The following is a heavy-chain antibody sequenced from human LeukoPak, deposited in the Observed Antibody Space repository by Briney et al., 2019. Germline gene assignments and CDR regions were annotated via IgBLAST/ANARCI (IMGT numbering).Heavy chain of an antibody. CDR1: GGSFSGYY. Sequence: SETLSLTCAVYGGSFSGYYWSWIRQPPGKGLGWIGEINHSGSTNYNPSLKSRVTISVDTSKNQFSLKLSSVTAADTAVYYCARGRGGYCSGGSCYSGYYYYYGMDVWGKGTTVTVSS. V-gene: IGHV4-34*01. CDR2: INHSGST. CDR3: ARGRGGYCSGGSCYSGYYYYYGMDV. J-gene: IGHJ6*04. D-gene: IGHD2-15*01.